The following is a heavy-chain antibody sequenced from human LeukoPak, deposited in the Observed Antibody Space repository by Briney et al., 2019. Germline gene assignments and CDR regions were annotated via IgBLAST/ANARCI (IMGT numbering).Heavy chain of an antibody. CDR3: ARVFSGSYLQDAFDI. V-gene: IGHV3-7*01. CDR1: GFTFSSYS. J-gene: IGHJ3*02. D-gene: IGHD1-26*01. CDR2: IKQDGSEK. Sequence: PGGSLRLSCAASGFTFSSYSMNWVRQAPGKGLEWVANIKQDGSEKYYVDSVKGRFTISRDNAKNSLYLQMNSLRAEDTAVYYCARVFSGSYLQDAFDIWGQGTMVTVSS.